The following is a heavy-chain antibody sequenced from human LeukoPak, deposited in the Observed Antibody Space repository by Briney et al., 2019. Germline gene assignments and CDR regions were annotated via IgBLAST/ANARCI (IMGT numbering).Heavy chain of an antibody. CDR2: IIPMSDTA. CDR3: ATYGGNTAEYFQH. CDR1: GGIYRITS. J-gene: IGHJ1*01. V-gene: IGHV1-69*05. D-gene: IGHD4-23*01. Sequence: SVTVSCKISGGIYRITSITWVRQAPGQGLEWMGGIIPMSDTANYAQNFQGRVTITKDESTSTAYMELSSLIPDDTALYYCATYGGNTAEYFQHWGQGTLVTVSS.